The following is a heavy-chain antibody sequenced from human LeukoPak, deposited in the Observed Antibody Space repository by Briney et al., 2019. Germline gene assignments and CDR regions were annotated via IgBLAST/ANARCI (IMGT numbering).Heavy chain of an antibody. J-gene: IGHJ6*03. D-gene: IGHD6-13*01. Sequence: KPSETLSLTCTVSGGSISIYYWSWIRQPPGKGLEWIGYIYYSGSTNYNPSLKSRVTISVDTSKNQFSLKLSSVTAADTAVYYCASCTAAAGTFDYYYMDVWGKGTTVTVSS. CDR3: ASCTAAAGTFDYYYMDV. CDR1: GGSISIYY. V-gene: IGHV4-59*01. CDR2: IYYSGST.